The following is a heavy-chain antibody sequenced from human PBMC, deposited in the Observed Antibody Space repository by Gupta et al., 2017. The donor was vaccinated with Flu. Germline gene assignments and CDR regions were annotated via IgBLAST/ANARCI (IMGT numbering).Heavy chain of an antibody. D-gene: IGHD6-13*01. CDR2: INHNGGI. CDR1: GGSLSGSY. V-gene: IGHV4-34*02. J-gene: IGHJ6*02. Sequence: QVQLQQWGAGLLQPSETLSLTCGVSGGSLSGSYWNWIRQFPGEGLEWIGEINHNGGIDYNPSLKSRVTISIDTSKNQFSLKLTSVTAADTAVYYCARHGVSSWCGSYFYYGLDVWGLGTTVTVSS. CDR3: ARHGVSSWCGSYFYYGLDV.